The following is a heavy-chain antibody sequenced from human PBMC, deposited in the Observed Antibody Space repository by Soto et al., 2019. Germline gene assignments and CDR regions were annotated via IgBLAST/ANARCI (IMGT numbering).Heavy chain of an antibody. J-gene: IGHJ6*03. V-gene: IGHV3-72*01. D-gene: IGHD3-3*01. Sequence: EVQLVESGGGLVQPGGSLRLSCAASGFTFSDHYMDWVRQAPGKGLEWVGRTRNKANSYTTEYAASVKGRFTISRDDSRSSLYLQMNSLKTEDTAVYYCARERADFWSGSLFYYYYYMDVWGKGNTVTVSS. CDR3: ARERADFWSGSLFYYYYYMDV. CDR2: TRNKANSYTT. CDR1: GFTFSDHY.